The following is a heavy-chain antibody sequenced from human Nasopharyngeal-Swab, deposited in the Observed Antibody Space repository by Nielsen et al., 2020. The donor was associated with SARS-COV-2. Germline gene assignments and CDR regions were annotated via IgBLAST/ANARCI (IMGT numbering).Heavy chain of an antibody. J-gene: IGHJ4*02. D-gene: IGHD1-7*01. V-gene: IGHV3-7*01. CDR3: ARVPYNWNYNRTQLKYYFDY. CDR2: IKQDGSEK. Sequence: VCQAPGKGLEWAANIKQDGSEKYYVDSVKGRFTISRDNAKNSLYLQMNSLRAEDTAVYYCARVPYNWNYNRTQLKYYFDYWGQGTLVTVSS.